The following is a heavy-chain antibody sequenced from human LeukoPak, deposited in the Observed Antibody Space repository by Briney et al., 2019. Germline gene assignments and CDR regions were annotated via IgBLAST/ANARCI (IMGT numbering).Heavy chain of an antibody. Sequence: SETLSLTCTVSGGSISSGDYYWSWIRQPPGKSLEWIGYIYYSGSTYYNPSLKSRVTISIDTSKNQFSLRLSSVTAADTAVYYCAREVGYCSRTSCYNRAFDIWGQGTMVTVSS. D-gene: IGHD2-2*02. J-gene: IGHJ3*02. CDR1: GGSISSGDYY. CDR2: IYYSGST. CDR3: AREVGYCSRTSCYNRAFDI. V-gene: IGHV4-30-4*08.